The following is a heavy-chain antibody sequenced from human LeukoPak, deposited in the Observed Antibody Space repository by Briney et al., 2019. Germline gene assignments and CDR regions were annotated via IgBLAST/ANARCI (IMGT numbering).Heavy chain of an antibody. Sequence: PGRSLRLSCAASGFTFSSYGMHWVRQAPGKGLEWVAVISYDGSNKYYADSVKGRFTISRDNSKNTLYLQMNSPRAEDTAVYYCAKGPVLMTQMDVWGKGTTVTVSS. CDR3: AKGPVLMTQMDV. J-gene: IGHJ6*04. V-gene: IGHV3-30*18. D-gene: IGHD2-8*01. CDR2: ISYDGSNK. CDR1: GFTFSSYG.